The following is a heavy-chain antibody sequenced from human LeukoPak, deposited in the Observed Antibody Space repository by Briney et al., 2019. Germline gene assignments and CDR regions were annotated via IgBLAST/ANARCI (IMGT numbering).Heavy chain of an antibody. J-gene: IGHJ1*01. CDR2: IYYSGST. D-gene: IGHD6-13*01. Sequence: SETLSLTCTVSGGSISSYYWSWIRQPPGKGLEWIGYIYYSGSTNYNPSPKSRVTISVDTSKNQFSLKLSSVTAADTAVYYCARHGAAIAAAGSYFQHWGQGTLVTVSS. CDR3: ARHGAAIAAAGSYFQH. CDR1: GGSISSYY. V-gene: IGHV4-59*08.